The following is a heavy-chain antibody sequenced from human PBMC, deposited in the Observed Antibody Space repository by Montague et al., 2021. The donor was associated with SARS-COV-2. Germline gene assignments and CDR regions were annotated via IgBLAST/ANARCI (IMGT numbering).Heavy chain of an antibody. Sequence: SLRLSCAASGFTLSRYAMHWVRQAPGKGLEWVAVISYGGSNKHNADSVKGRFTISRDKSKNTLYVQMNSLRAEDTAVYYCARGRGTYSLDYWGQGTLVTVSS. J-gene: IGHJ4*02. D-gene: IGHD1-26*01. CDR3: ARGRGTYSLDY. V-gene: IGHV3-30-3*01. CDR2: ISYGGSNK. CDR1: GFTLSRYA.